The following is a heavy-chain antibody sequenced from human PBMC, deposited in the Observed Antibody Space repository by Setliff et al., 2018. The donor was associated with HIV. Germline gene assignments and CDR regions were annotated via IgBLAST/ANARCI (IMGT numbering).Heavy chain of an antibody. CDR2: ISSSSSYI. CDR3: ARPNYYDSSGSFDY. J-gene: IGHJ4*02. CDR1: GFTFSSYA. Sequence: GGSLRLSCAASGFTFSSYAMSWVRQAPGKGLEWVSSISSSSSYIYYGDSVKGRFTISRDNAKTSLYLQMNSLRAEDTSVYYCARPNYYDSSGSFDYWGQGTLVTVSS. D-gene: IGHD3-22*01. V-gene: IGHV3-21*06.